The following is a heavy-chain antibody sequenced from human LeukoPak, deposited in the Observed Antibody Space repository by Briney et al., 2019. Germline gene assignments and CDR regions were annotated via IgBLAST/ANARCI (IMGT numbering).Heavy chain of an antibody. J-gene: IGHJ6*03. CDR3: ARGVVPAGTYYYYYMDV. V-gene: IGHV4-59*01. Sequence: SETLSLTCTVSGGSISSYYWSWTRQPPGKGLEWIGYIYYSGSTNYNPSLKSRVTISVDTSKNQFSLKLSSVTAADTAVYYCARGVVPAGTYYYYYMDVWGKGTTVTVSS. CDR1: GGSISSYY. D-gene: IGHD2-2*01. CDR2: IYYSGST.